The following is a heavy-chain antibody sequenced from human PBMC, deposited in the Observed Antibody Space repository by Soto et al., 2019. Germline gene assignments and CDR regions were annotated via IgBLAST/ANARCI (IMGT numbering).Heavy chain of an antibody. CDR3: AKSLSSWLLAHCEY. V-gene: IGHV3-23*01. CDR2: ISTSGGST. D-gene: IGHD3-9*01. Sequence: EVQLLESGGGLVQPGGSLRLSCSASGFTFSSSAMSWVRQAPGKGLAWVSTISTSGGSTYYADSVKGRFTISRDNSKNTLYLQMNSLRAADTAVYYCAKSLSSWLLAHCEYWGQATLVTVSS. J-gene: IGHJ4*02. CDR1: GFTFSSSA.